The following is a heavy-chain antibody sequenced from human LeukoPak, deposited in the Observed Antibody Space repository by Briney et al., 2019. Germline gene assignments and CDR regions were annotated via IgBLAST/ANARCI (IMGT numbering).Heavy chain of an antibody. CDR2: IYHSGST. CDR1: GASVSSSGYY. J-gene: IGHJ6*02. CDR3: ARGPYSSSSYYYYYGMDV. V-gene: IGHV4-61*08. Sequence: PSETLSLTCTVSGASVSSSGYYWSWIRQPPGEGLEWIGYIYHSGSTNYNPSLKSRVTISVDTSKNQFSLKLSSVTAADTAVYYCARGPYSSSSYYYYYGMDVWGQGTTVTVSS. D-gene: IGHD6-6*01.